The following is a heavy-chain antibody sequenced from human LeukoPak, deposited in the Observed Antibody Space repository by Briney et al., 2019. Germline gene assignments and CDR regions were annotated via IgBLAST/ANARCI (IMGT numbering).Heavy chain of an antibody. D-gene: IGHD3-22*01. CDR3: ARDRGRSSGYYGELGIDY. CDR2: TYYRSKWYN. CDR1: GDSVSSNSAA. Sequence: SQTLSLTFAISGDSVSSNSAAWNWIRQSPSRGLEWLGRTYYRSKWYNDYAVSVKSRITINPDTSKNQFSLQLNSVTPEDTAVYYCARDRGRSSGYYGELGIDYWGQGTLVTVSS. J-gene: IGHJ4*02. V-gene: IGHV6-1*01.